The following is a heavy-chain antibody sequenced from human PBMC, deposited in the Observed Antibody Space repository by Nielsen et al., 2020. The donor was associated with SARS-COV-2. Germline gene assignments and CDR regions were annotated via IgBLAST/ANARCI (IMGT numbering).Heavy chain of an antibody. J-gene: IGHJ6*02. V-gene: IGHV1-69*04. Sequence: SVKVSCKASGYTFTDYYIHWVRQAPGQGLEWMGRIIPILGIAIYAQKFQGRVTITADKSTNTAYMELSSLRAEDTAVYYCARDHYDFWSGYYRGWNYYYMDVWGQGTTVTVSS. D-gene: IGHD3-3*01. CDR2: IIPILGIA. CDR3: ARDHYDFWSGYYRGWNYYYMDV. CDR1: GYTFTDYY.